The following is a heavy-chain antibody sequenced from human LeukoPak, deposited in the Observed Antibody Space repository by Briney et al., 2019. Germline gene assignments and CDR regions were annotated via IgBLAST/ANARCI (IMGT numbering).Heavy chain of an antibody. CDR1: GFTFDDYA. CDR2: IRWNSGSI. CDR3: ASLVVAADAFDI. D-gene: IGHD5-12*01. J-gene: IGHJ3*02. V-gene: IGHV3-9*01. Sequence: GGSLRLSCAASGFTFDDYAMHWVRQAPGKGLEWVSGIRWNSGSIGYADSVKGRFTISRDNAKNSLYLQMNSLRAEDAALYYCASLVVAADAFDIWGQGTMVTVSS.